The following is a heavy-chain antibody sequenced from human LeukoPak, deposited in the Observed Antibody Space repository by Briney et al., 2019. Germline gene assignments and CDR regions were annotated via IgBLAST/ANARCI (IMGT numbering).Heavy chain of an antibody. V-gene: IGHV3-23*01. J-gene: IGHJ4*02. Sequence: PGGSLRLSCAASGFTFSSYAMSWVRQAPGKGLEWVSGISASGGSTYYADSVKGRFTISRDNSKNTLYLQMNILRAEDTAVYYCAKDRRDSYNNVPGEDYWGQGTLVTVSS. CDR2: ISASGGST. CDR1: GFTFSSYA. CDR3: AKDRRDSYNNVPGEDY. D-gene: IGHD3-10*01.